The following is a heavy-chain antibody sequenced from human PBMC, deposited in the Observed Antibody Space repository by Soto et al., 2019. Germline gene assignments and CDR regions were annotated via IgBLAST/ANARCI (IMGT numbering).Heavy chain of an antibody. Sequence: EVQLLEFGGGLVQPGGSLRLSCAASGFTFSSYAMSWVRQTPGKGLEWVSGISGGGGNTYYADSVTGRFTISRDNSRNTLYLQMNSLRAAGTAIYYCAKDRVAGGRFSGIAVAGIPSWGLCTLVTVSS. CDR2: ISGGGGNT. CDR3: AKDRVAGGRFSGIAVAGIPS. V-gene: IGHV3-23*01. J-gene: IGHJ1*01. D-gene: IGHD6-19*01. CDR1: GFTFSSYA.